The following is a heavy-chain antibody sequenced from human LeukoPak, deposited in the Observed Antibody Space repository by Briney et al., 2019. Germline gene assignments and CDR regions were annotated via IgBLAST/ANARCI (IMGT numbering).Heavy chain of an antibody. CDR2: IYTSGST. J-gene: IGHJ3*02. CDR3: ARDAPMVRGAIDAFDI. V-gene: IGHV4-4*07. Sequence: PSETLSLTCTVSGGSISSYYWSWIRQPAGKGLEWIGRIYTSGSTNYNPSLKSRVTMSVDTSKNQFSLKLSSVTAADTAVYYCARDAPMVRGAIDAFDIWGQGTMVTVSS. CDR1: GGSISSYY. D-gene: IGHD3-10*01.